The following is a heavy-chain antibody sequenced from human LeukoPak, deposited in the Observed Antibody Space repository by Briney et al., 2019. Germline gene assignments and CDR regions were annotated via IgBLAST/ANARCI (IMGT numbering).Heavy chain of an antibody. D-gene: IGHD3-10*01. CDR2: VDYSGST. J-gene: IGHJ4*02. CDR3: ARRGDYYGSGGHFDY. CDR1: GGSVSSGRYY. V-gene: IGHV4-61*01. Sequence: SETLSLTRTVSGGSVSSGRYYWTWVRQPPGKGLEWIGCVDYSGSTNYNPSLKSRVTISVDTSKNQFSLKLSCVTTADTAVYYCARRGDYYGSGGHFDYWGQGTLVTVSS.